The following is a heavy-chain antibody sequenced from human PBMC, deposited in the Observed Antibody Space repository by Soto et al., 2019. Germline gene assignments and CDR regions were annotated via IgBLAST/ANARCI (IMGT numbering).Heavy chain of an antibody. CDR3: ARVSTTVVRGPHAQYFDY. CDR2: INHSGST. Sequence: SETLSLTCAVYGGSFSGYYWSWIRQPPGKGLEWIGEINHSGSTNYNPSLKSRVTISVDTSKNQFSLKLSSVTAADTAVYYCARVSTTVVRGPHAQYFDYWGQGTLVTVSS. V-gene: IGHV4-34*01. J-gene: IGHJ4*02. CDR1: GGSFSGYY. D-gene: IGHD4-17*01.